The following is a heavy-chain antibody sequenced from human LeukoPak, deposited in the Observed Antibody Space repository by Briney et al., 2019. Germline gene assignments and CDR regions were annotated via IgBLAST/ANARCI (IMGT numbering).Heavy chain of an antibody. V-gene: IGHV5-51*01. CDR1: GYSFTNYW. CDR3: ARPSSSWYDNFDY. J-gene: IGHJ4*02. D-gene: IGHD6-13*01. CDR2: IYPGDSDT. Sequence: GESLKISCKGSGYSFTNYWIGWVRQMPGKGLEWMGVIYPGDSDTRYSPSFQGQVTISADKSISTAYLQWSSLKASDTALYFCARPSSSWYDNFDYWGQGTLVTVSS.